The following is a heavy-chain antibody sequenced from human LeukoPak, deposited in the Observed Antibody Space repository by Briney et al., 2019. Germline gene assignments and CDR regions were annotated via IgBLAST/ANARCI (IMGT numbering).Heavy chain of an antibody. CDR1: GYTFTGYY. CDR3: ARVVRGDCHTGTCFSWFDP. Sequence: ASVKVSCKASGYTFTGYYIHWVRQAPGQGLEWMGWIGPNTGGTNYAQKFQGRVTMTRDTSISTAYMELRRLRSDDTAVYYCARVVRGDCHTGTCFSWFDPWGQGTLVTVSS. CDR2: IGPNTGGT. D-gene: IGHD3-10*02. V-gene: IGHV1-2*02. J-gene: IGHJ5*02.